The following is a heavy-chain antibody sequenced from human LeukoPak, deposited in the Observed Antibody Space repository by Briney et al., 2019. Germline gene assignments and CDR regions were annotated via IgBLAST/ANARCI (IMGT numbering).Heavy chain of an antibody. CDR3: ARDLNDFWSGNNWLDT. Sequence: SVKVSCKASGGTSSSYTISWVRQAPGQGLEWMGRIIPILGIANYAQKFQGRVTITADKSTSTAYMELSSLRSEDTAVYYCARDLNDFWSGNNWLDTWGQGNLVTVSS. J-gene: IGHJ5*02. CDR1: GGTSSSYT. V-gene: IGHV1-69*04. CDR2: IIPILGIA. D-gene: IGHD3-3*01.